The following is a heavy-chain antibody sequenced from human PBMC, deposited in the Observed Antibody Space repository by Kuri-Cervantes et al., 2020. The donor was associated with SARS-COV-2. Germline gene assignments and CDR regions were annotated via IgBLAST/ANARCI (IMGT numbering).Heavy chain of an antibody. CDR3: TTGSIRGQWRVPRRHDAFDF. D-gene: IGHD6-19*01. V-gene: IGHV3-15*01. CDR1: GFILSDAW. J-gene: IGHJ3*01. CDR2: IKSKADDETR. Sequence: GESLKISCAASGFILSDAWMSWVRQAPGKGLEWIGRIKSKADDETRDYAGPVKGRFTISRDDSTNTLYLQMNSLKIEDTAMYYCTTGSIRGQWRVPRRHDAFDFWGQGTMVTVSS.